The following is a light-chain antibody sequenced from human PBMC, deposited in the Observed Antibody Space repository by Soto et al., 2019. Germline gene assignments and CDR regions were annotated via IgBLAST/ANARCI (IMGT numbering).Light chain of an antibody. CDR1: SSNNGSNT. V-gene: IGLV1-44*01. CDR3: AAWDDSLNGGV. Sequence: QSVLTQPPSASGTPGQRVTISCSGSSSNNGSNTVNWYQQLPGTAPKLLIYSNNQRPSGVPDRFSGSKSGTSASLAISGLQSEDEADYYCAAWDDSLNGGVFGTGTRSPS. J-gene: IGLJ1*01. CDR2: SNN.